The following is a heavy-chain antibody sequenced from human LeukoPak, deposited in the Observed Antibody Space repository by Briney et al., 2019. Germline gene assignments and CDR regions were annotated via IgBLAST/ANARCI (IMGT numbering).Heavy chain of an antibody. CDR2: IKQDGSEK. CDR1: GFTFSNYW. J-gene: IGHJ4*02. Sequence: QPGGSLRLSCAASGFTFSNYWMSWVRQAPGKGLEWVAKIKQDGSEKYYVDSVKGRFTISRDNAKNSLYLQMNSLRAEDTAVYYCAKVAYSGGWSPFDYWGQGTLVTVSS. V-gene: IGHV3-7*05. D-gene: IGHD6-19*01. CDR3: AKVAYSGGWSPFDY.